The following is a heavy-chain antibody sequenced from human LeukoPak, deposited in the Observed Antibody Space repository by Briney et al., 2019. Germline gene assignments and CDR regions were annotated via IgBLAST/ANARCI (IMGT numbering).Heavy chain of an antibody. V-gene: IGHV5-51*01. CDR1: GFSFTSYW. CDR3: ARRDILTGYSYYFDY. D-gene: IGHD3-9*01. Sequence: GESLKISCKGSGFSFTSYWIGWVRQMPGKGLEWMGIIYPGDSDTRYSPSFQGQVTISADKSISTAYLQWSSLKASDTAMYSCARRDILTGYSYYFDYWGQGTLVTVSS. CDR2: IYPGDSDT. J-gene: IGHJ4*02.